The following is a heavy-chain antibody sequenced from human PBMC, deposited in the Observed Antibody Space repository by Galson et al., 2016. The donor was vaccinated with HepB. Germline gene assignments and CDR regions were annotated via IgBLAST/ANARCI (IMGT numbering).Heavy chain of an antibody. D-gene: IGHD2-21*02. CDR1: RFTLRNYA. Sequence: SLRLSCAASRFTLRNYAMGWVRQAPGKGLEWVAGSSASGGRTYYADSVKGRFTISRDNSKNTLYLYMNSLRPEDTAVYYCAKVCGGDCPEGDYWGQGTLVAVSS. V-gene: IGHV3-23*01. J-gene: IGHJ4*02. CDR2: SSASGGRT. CDR3: AKVCGGDCPEGDY.